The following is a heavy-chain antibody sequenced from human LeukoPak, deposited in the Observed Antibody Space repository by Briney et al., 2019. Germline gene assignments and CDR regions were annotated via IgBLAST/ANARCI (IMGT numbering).Heavy chain of an antibody. CDR1: GYTFTSYG. D-gene: IGHD3-16*02. J-gene: IGHJ4*02. V-gene: IGHV1-18*01. CDR2: ISAYNGST. CDR3: ARGDDYVWGSYRELDY. Sequence: GASVKVSCKASGYTFTSYGISWVRQAPGQGLEWMGWISAYNGSTNYAQKLQGRVTMTTDTSTSTAYMELRSLRSDDTAVYYCARGDDYVWGSYRELDYWGQGTLVTVSS.